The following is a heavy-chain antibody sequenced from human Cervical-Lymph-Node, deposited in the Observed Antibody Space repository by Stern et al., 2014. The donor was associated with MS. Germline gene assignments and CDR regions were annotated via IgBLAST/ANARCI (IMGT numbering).Heavy chain of an antibody. V-gene: IGHV5-51*01. CDR1: GYIFTTYW. CDR2: IYPGDSDT. Sequence: EVQLVESGAEVKKPGESLTISCKASGYIFTTYWIAWVRQLPGKGLEWMGIIYPGDSDTRYSPSFQGQVTISADKSISTAYLQWSSLKASDTAMYYCARHCAKREQCAFDYWGQGTLVTVSS. D-gene: IGHD6-19*01. J-gene: IGHJ4*02. CDR3: ARHCAKREQCAFDY.